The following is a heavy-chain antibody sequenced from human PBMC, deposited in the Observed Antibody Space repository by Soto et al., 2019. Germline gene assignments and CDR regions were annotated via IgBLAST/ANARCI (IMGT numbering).Heavy chain of an antibody. D-gene: IGHD3-3*01. Sequence: ASVKVSCKASGYTFTSYYMHWVRQAPGQGLEWMGIINPSGGSTSYAQKFQGRVTMTRDTSTSTVYMELSSLRSEDTAVYYCARGLTIFGVVIIPYYYYYMDVWGKGTTVTVSS. CDR3: ARGLTIFGVVIIPYYYYYMDV. J-gene: IGHJ6*03. V-gene: IGHV1-46*03. CDR1: GYTFTSYY. CDR2: INPSGGST.